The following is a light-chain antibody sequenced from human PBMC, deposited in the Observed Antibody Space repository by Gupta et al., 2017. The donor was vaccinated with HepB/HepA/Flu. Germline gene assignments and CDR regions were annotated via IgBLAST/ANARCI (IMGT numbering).Light chain of an antibody. CDR1: QSVLYSSNNKNY. Sequence: DAVLTQSPHSLAVSLGERATINCKSSQSVLYSSNNKNYVAWYQQKPGQPPKLLIYWASTRESGVPDRFSGSGSGTDFTLTLSRLQAEDVAVYYCRQYKSCPCSFGQGTKVEIK. J-gene: IGKJ1*01. CDR3: RQYKSCPCS. CDR2: WAS. V-gene: IGKV4-1*01.